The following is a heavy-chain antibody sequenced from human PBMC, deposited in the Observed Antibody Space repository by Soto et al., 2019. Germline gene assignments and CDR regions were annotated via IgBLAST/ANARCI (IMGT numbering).Heavy chain of an antibody. D-gene: IGHD6-6*01. CDR1: GYSFTDYH. V-gene: IGHV1-2*06. J-gene: IGHJ3*02. Sequence: GASVKASCKASGYSFTDYHIHWLRQAPGQGLEWLGRINPKSGGTSTAQKFLGRVTITADESTSTDYMELSSLRSEDTAVYYCARLEYSSPLDAFDIWGQGTMVTVS. CDR3: ARLEYSSPLDAFDI. CDR2: INPKSGGT.